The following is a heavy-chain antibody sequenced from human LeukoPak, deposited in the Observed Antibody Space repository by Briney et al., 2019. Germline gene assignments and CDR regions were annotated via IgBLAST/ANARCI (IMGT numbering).Heavy chain of an antibody. CDR3: ARGLGGSSTNNNWFDP. J-gene: IGHJ5*02. CDR1: GGSISSGGYY. Sequence: PSETLSLTCTVSGGSISSGGYYWTWIRQLPGRGLEWIGYIYNSGNTYYHPSLKSRVSISGDTSKNQFSLKLSSLTAADTAVYFCARGLGGSSTNNNWFDPWGQGTLVTVSS. CDR2: IYNSGNT. V-gene: IGHV4-31*03. D-gene: IGHD6-25*01.